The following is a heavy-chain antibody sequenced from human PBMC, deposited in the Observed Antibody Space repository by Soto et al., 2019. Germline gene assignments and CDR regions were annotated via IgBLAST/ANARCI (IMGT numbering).Heavy chain of an antibody. D-gene: IGHD2-2*01. CDR2: IDPSDSYT. CDR1: GYSFTSYW. Sequence: EVQLVQSGAEVKKPGESLRISCKGSGYSFTSYWISWVRQMPGKGLEWMGRIDPSDSYTNYSPSFQGHVTISADKSISTAYLQWSSLKASDTAMYYCARERVGYCSSTSCPPQGLGDYYYYYGMDVWGQGTTVTVSS. J-gene: IGHJ6*02. V-gene: IGHV5-10-1*03. CDR3: ARERVGYCSSTSCPPQGLGDYYYYYGMDV.